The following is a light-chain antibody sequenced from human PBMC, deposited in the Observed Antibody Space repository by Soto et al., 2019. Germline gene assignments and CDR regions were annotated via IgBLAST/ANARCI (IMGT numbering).Light chain of an antibody. J-gene: IGKJ2*01. CDR3: QQYYSIPYT. Sequence: DIVMTQSPDSLAVSLGERATINCKSSQSVIYGSNNKNYLAWYQQKPGQPPKLLIYWASTRESGVPDRFSGSGSGTDFTLTVSSLQAEDVAVYYCQQYYSIPYTFGQGTKLEIK. CDR1: QSVIYGSNNKNY. V-gene: IGKV4-1*01. CDR2: WAS.